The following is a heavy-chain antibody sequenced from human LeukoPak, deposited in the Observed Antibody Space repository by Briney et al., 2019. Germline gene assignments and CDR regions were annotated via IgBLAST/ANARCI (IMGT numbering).Heavy chain of an antibody. V-gene: IGHV4-39*01. D-gene: IGHD3-10*01. CDR3: ARHADSGFGQLAFDY. J-gene: IGHJ4*02. Sequence: PSETLSLTCSVSGGSISGSSYYWGWIRQPPGKGLEWIGSIYYSRSTYYNPSLKSRVTISVDTSKNQFSLKLSSVTAADTAVYYCARHADSGFGQLAFDYWGQGTLVTVFS. CDR2: IYYSRST. CDR1: GGSISGSSYY.